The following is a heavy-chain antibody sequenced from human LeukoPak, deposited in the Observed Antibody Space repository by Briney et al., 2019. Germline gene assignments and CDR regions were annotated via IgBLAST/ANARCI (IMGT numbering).Heavy chain of an antibody. D-gene: IGHD2-21*02. CDR3: AKDLEPDCGGDCYAAEYFQH. V-gene: IGHV3-23*01. CDR1: GFTFSSYA. CDR2: ISGSGGST. Sequence: PGGSLRLSCAASGFTFSSYAMGWVRQAPGKGLEWVSAISGSGGSTYYADSVKGRFSISRDNSKNTLYLQMNSLRAEDTAVYYCAKDLEPDCGGDCYAAEYFQHWGQGTLVTVSS. J-gene: IGHJ1*01.